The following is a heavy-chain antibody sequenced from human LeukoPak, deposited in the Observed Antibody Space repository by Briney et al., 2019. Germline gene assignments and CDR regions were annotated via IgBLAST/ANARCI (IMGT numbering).Heavy chain of an antibody. CDR3: ASSYSGYAWGDY. V-gene: IGHV3-33*01. J-gene: IGHJ4*02. D-gene: IGHD5-12*01. CDR1: GFTFSGYG. Sequence: PGGSLRLSCAASGFTFSGYGMHWVRQAPGKGLEWVAVIWFDGSNKYYADSVKGRFTISRDNSKNTLYLQMNSLRAEDTAMYYFASSYSGYAWGDYWGQGTLVSVSS. CDR2: IWFDGSNK.